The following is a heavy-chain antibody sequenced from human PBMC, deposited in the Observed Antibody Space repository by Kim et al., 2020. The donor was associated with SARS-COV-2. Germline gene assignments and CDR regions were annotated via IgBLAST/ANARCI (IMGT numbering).Heavy chain of an antibody. Sequence: SETLSLTCTVSGGSISSSSYYWGWIRQPPGKGLEWIGSIYYSGSTYYNPSLKSRVTISVDTSNNQFSLMLSSVTAADTAVYYCAGHYDYIWGSYRRPYFFDYRGQRTLVTVS. D-gene: IGHD3-16*02. CDR1: GGSISSSSYY. J-gene: IGHJ4*02. V-gene: IGHV4-39*01. CDR2: IYYSGST. CDR3: AGHYDYIWGSYRRPYFFDY.